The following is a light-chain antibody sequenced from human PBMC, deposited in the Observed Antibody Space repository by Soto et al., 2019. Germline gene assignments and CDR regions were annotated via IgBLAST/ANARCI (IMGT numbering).Light chain of an antibody. J-gene: IGKJ2*01. CDR3: LHDYSYPYT. V-gene: IGKV1-6*01. Sequence: AIQMTQSPSSLSASVGDRFTITCRASEGIGNALGWYQQKPGQAPKLILNAESTLQSGVPSRFSGSGSGTDFTLTISSLQPEDFATYYCLHDYSYPYTFGQGTKVDI. CDR2: AES. CDR1: EGIGNA.